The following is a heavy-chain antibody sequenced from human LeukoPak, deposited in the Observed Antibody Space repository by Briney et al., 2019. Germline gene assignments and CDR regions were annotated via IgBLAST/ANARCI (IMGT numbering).Heavy chain of an antibody. V-gene: IGHV3-11*01. CDR2: ISSSGSTI. Sequence: GGSLRLSCAASGFTFSDYHMSWLRQAPGRGLEWVSYISSSGSTIYYADSVKGRFTISRDNAKNSLYLQMNSLRAEDTAVYYCARDLVPASNWFDPWGQGTLVTVSS. CDR1: GFTFSDYH. J-gene: IGHJ5*02. D-gene: IGHD2-2*01. CDR3: ARDLVPASNWFDP.